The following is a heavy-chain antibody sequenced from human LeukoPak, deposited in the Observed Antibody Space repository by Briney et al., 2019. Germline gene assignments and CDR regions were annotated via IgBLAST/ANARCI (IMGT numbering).Heavy chain of an antibody. V-gene: IGHV4-39*01. CDR1: GGSITTTDFD. J-gene: IGHJ4*02. CDR2: ISSSGKA. Sequence: SETLSLTCAVSGGSITTTDFDWAWIRQPPGQGFEWIATISSSGKAYYYPSLMSRVTISVDTSKNQFSLDVTSVTAADTGLFYCARFKGENGSDYWGRGILVIVS. D-gene: IGHD1-1*01. CDR3: ARFKGENGSDY.